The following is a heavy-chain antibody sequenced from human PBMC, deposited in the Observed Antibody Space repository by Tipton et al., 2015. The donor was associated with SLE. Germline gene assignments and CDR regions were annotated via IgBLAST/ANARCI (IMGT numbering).Heavy chain of an antibody. CDR1: GFTFSSYG. J-gene: IGHJ4*02. V-gene: IGHV3-30*02. CDR3: GTLVARHFDY. CDR2: KRYDGTTQ. D-gene: IGHD2-15*01. Sequence: SLRLSCAASGFTFSSYGMNWVRQAPGKGLEWVSFKRYDGTTQYYADFVKGRFTISRDNSKNTLYPQINSLRVEDTAVYYCGTLVARHFDYWGQGTLVTVSS.